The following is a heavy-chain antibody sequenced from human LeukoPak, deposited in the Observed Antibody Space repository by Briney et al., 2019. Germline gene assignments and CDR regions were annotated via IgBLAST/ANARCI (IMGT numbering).Heavy chain of an antibody. Sequence: GGSLRLSCAASGFTFSSYAMSWVRQAPGKGLEWVSVIYSGGSTYYADSVKGRFTISRDDSKNTLYLQMNSLRAEDTAMYYCAREHYSGGYWGQGTLVTVSS. J-gene: IGHJ4*02. D-gene: IGHD2-21*01. CDR1: GFTFSSYA. CDR2: IYSGGST. CDR3: AREHYSGGY. V-gene: IGHV3-53*01.